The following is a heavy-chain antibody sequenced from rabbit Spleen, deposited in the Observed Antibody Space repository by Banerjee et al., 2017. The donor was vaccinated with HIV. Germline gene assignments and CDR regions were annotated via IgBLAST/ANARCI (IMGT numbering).Heavy chain of an antibody. CDR1: GFDFSPYH. CDR3: ARHGAGSGLTFHL. J-gene: IGHJ3*01. V-gene: IGHV1S40*01. CDR2: IYAGSVGT. Sequence: QSLEESGGDLVKPGASLTLTCTASGFDFSPYHMCWVRQAPGKGLEWIACIYAGSVGTYYASWAKGRFTISRTSSTAVTLQMTSLTAADTATYFCARHGAGSGLTFHLWGQGTLVTVS. D-gene: IGHD4-2*01.